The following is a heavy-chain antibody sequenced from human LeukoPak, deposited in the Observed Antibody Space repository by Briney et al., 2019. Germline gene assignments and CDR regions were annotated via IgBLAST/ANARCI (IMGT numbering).Heavy chain of an antibody. Sequence: GGSLRLSCAASGFTFSSYAMSWVRQAPGKGQEWVSAISGSGGSTYYADSVKGRFTISRDNSKNTLYLQMNSLRAEDTAVYYCARGAYSNYGSYFDYWGQGTLVTVSS. CDR1: GFTFSSYA. D-gene: IGHD4-11*01. V-gene: IGHV3-23*01. CDR3: ARGAYSNYGSYFDY. CDR2: ISGSGGST. J-gene: IGHJ4*02.